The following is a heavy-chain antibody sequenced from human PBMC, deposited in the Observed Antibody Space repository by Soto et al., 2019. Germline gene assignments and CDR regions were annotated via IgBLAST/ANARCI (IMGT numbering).Heavy chain of an antibody. V-gene: IGHV4-59*01. Sequence: SETLSLTCTVSGGSISSYYWSWIRQPPGTGLEWIGYIYYSGSTNYNPSLTSRVTISVDTSKNQFSLKVTAVSPADTAVYYCARMVGIGGRRRWFDPWGQGTLVTVSS. J-gene: IGHJ5*02. CDR1: GGSISSYY. CDR3: ARMVGIGGRRRWFDP. D-gene: IGHD6-6*01. CDR2: IYYSGST.